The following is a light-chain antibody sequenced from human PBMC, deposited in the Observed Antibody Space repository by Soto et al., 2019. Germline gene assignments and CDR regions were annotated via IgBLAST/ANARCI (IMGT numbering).Light chain of an antibody. J-gene: IGKJ1*01. V-gene: IGKV3-15*01. Sequence: VMRQSPATLSVSPGESVTLSCSASHSLAHNLAWYQQKPGQAPRLLIYAASTRATNIPARFRGSGSGTDFNPTISRLQSEDDAVYYCQQSAGTFGQGTRVAIK. CDR2: AAS. CDR3: QQSAGT. CDR1: HSLAHN.